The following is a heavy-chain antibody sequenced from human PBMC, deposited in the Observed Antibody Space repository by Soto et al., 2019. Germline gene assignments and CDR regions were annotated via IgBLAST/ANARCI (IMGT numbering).Heavy chain of an antibody. CDR3: ARGRFYSETSTWFAY. Sequence: QVQLVQSGTEVKKPGASVKVSCKASGYTFTDYDINWVRQAPGQGLEWMGWVSPNSGNTVYAQKFQERVTMTRDTSISTAYMERSNLRFEDTAMYYCARGRFYSETSTWFAYWGQGTPVTVSS. D-gene: IGHD2-2*01. J-gene: IGHJ5*01. CDR2: VSPNSGNT. CDR1: GYTFTDYD. V-gene: IGHV1-8*01.